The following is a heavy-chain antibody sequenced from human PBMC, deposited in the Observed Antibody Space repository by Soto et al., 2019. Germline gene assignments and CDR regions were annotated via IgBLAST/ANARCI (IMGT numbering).Heavy chain of an antibody. J-gene: IGHJ4*02. D-gene: IGHD3-22*01. CDR1: GFTFSSYA. CDR2: ISYDGSNK. Sequence: QVQLVESGGGVVQPGRSLRLSCAASGFTFSSYAMHWVRQAPGKGLEWVAVISYDGSNKYYADSVKGRFTISRDNSKNTLYLQMNSLRAEDTAVYYCARDLPLGTYYYDSSALGGLDYWGQGTLVTVSS. V-gene: IGHV3-30-3*01. CDR3: ARDLPLGTYYYDSSALGGLDY.